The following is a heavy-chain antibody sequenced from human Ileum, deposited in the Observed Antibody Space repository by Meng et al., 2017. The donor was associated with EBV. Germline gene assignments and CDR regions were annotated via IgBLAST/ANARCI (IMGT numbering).Heavy chain of an antibody. J-gene: IGHJ4*02. CDR3: ARNVPGTSAYYD. Sequence: QVQGQGPGPGVVKPSDTLALTCAVSGYSISSTNWWGWIRQPPGKGLEWIGYIYYSGSTSYNPSLKSRVTMSVDTSKNQFSLNLNSVTAVDTAVYYCARNVPGTSAYYDWGQGTLVTVSS. CDR2: IYYSGST. CDR1: GYSISSTNW. V-gene: IGHV4-28*01. D-gene: IGHD3-22*01.